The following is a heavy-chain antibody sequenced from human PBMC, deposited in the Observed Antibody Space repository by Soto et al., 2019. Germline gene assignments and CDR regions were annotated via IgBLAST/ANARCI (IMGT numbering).Heavy chain of an antibody. V-gene: IGHV1-18*01. Sequence: QVQLVQSGAEVKKPGASVKVSCKASGYTFINYGITWVRQAPGQGLEWMGWISDYNGNTYYGKKFQGRVTMTTDTSTRTAYMELKSLRSDDTAVYYCAREGYYSGSGTYSPPRYYRMDVWGQGTTVTVSS. D-gene: IGHD3-10*01. CDR2: ISDYNGNT. CDR3: AREGYYSGSGTYSPPRYYRMDV. J-gene: IGHJ6*02. CDR1: GYTFINYG.